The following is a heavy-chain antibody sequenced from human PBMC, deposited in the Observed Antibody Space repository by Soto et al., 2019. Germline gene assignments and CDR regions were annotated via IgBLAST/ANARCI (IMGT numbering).Heavy chain of an antibody. CDR3: ARALYYYDSSGYSYHNWFDP. Sequence: SETLSLTCAVYGGSFSGYYWSWIRQPPGKGLEWIGEINHSGSTNYNPSLKSRVTISVDTSKNQFSLKLSSVTAADTAVYYCARALYYYDSSGYSYHNWFDPWGQGTLVTVSS. CDR1: GGSFSGYY. V-gene: IGHV4-34*01. J-gene: IGHJ5*02. D-gene: IGHD3-22*01. CDR2: INHSGST.